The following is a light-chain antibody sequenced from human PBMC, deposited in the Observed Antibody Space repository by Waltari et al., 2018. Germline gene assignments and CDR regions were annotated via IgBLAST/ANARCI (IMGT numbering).Light chain of an antibody. CDR3: CSYAGHSTYV. CDR2: DNK. V-gene: IGLV1-51*01. Sequence: QSVLTQPPSVSAAPGQKVTISCSGSSPNIGNNYVSWYQQPPETAPKLLIDDNKTRPAGGSTRVSGSKSDNTASLTISGLQPEDGTDYYCCSYAGHSTYVFGTGTKVTVL. J-gene: IGLJ1*01. CDR1: SPNIGNNY.